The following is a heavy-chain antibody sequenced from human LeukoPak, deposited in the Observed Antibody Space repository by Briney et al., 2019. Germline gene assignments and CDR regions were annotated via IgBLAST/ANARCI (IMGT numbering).Heavy chain of an antibody. Sequence: PSETLSLTCTVSGGSIRSSYYYWGWIRQPPGKGLEWIGSIYDSGSTYYNPSLKSRVTISVDTSKNQFSLKLSSVTAADTAVYYCARRYSGSYTSMFDYWGQGTLVTVSS. CDR2: IYDSGST. V-gene: IGHV4-39*01. CDR3: ARRYSGSYTSMFDY. J-gene: IGHJ4*02. CDR1: GGSIRSSYYY. D-gene: IGHD1-26*01.